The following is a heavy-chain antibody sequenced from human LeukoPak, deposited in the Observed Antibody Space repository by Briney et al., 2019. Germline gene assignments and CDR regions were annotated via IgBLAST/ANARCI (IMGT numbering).Heavy chain of an antibody. D-gene: IGHD6-19*01. Sequence: SETLSLTCAVYGGSFSGYYWSWTRQPPGKGLEWIGEINHSGSTNFNPSLKSRVTISVDTSKNQFSLKLSSVTAADTAVYYCARGLALDWGQGTLVTVSS. CDR2: INHSGST. CDR1: GGSFSGYY. J-gene: IGHJ4*02. CDR3: ARGLALD. V-gene: IGHV4-34*01.